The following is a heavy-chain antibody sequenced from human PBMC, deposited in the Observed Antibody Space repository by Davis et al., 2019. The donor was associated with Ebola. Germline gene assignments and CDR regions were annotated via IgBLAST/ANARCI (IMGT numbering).Heavy chain of an antibody. Sequence: PGGSLRLSCAASGFTFSSYDMHWVRQATGKGLEWVSAIGTAGDTYYPGSVKGRFTISRENAKNSLYLQMNSLRAEDTAVYYCARERVVVATTPSDRGYYYYYGMDVWGQGTTVTVSS. J-gene: IGHJ6*02. CDR1: GFTFSSYD. D-gene: IGHD2-15*01. CDR3: ARERVVVATTPSDRGYYYYYGMDV. V-gene: IGHV3-13*01. CDR2: IGTAGDT.